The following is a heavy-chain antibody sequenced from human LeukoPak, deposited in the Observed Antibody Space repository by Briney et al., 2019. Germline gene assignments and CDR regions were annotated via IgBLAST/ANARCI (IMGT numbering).Heavy chain of an antibody. CDR2: ISSSSSYI. D-gene: IGHD2-21*02. J-gene: IGHJ3*02. CDR1: GFTFSGYW. V-gene: IGHV3-21*01. CDR3: ARVVVTAIFDAFDI. Sequence: GGSLRLSCAASGFTFSGYWMSWVRQAPGKGLEWVSSISSSSSYIYYADSVKGRFTISRDNAKNSLYLQMNSLRAEDTAVYYCARVVVTAIFDAFDIWGQGTMVTVSS.